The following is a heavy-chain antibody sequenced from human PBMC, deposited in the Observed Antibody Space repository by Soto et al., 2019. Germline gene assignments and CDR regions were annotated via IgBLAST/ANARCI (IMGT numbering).Heavy chain of an antibody. CDR3: ARDHGGGGLTLEY. CDR1: GFIFSDYY. CDR2: ISNSGRIT. Sequence: QVHLEESGGGLVKPGGSLRLSCTASGFIFSDYYMSWIRQAPGKGLEWDSDISNSGRITHHADSVEGRFTISRENAKDSLYLPMNSLRPEDSAIYYCARDHGGGGLTLEYWGQGTLVTVSS. J-gene: IGHJ4*02. D-gene: IGHD3-16*01. V-gene: IGHV3-11*01.